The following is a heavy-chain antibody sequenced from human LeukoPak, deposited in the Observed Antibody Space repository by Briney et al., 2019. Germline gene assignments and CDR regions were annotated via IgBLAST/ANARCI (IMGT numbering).Heavy chain of an antibody. Sequence: PGGSLRLSCAASGFTFSSYGMHWVRQAPGKGLEWVAVISYDGSNKYYADSVKGRFTISRDNSKNTLYLQMNSLRAEDTAVYYCAKDRRWELLGGRFDYWGQGTLVTVSS. CDR1: GFTFSSYG. D-gene: IGHD1-26*01. J-gene: IGHJ4*02. CDR3: AKDRRWELLGGRFDY. V-gene: IGHV3-30*18. CDR2: ISYDGSNK.